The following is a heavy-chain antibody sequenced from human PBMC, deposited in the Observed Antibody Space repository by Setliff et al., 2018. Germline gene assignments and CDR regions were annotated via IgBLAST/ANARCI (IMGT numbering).Heavy chain of an antibody. J-gene: IGHJ4*02. D-gene: IGHD2-8*01. CDR3: SRLVRFCTRTTCQRLSGDDF. CDR2: ISPYNGNT. CDR1: GYTFTGYG. V-gene: IGHV1-18*01. Sequence: ASVKVSCKASGYTFTGYGVSWVRQAPGQGLEWVGWISPYNGNTYYAPRLQDRVTLTADTSTNTAYMELRSLISDDTAVYYCSRLVRFCTRTTCQRLSGDDFWGQGTLVTVSS.